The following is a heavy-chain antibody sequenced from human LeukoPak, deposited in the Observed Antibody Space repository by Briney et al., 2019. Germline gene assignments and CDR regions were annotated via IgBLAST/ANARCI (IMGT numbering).Heavy chain of an antibody. CDR1: GYTFTSYY. CDR2: INPSVGST. J-gene: IGHJ6*03. V-gene: IGHV1-46*01. Sequence: ASVKVSCKASGYTFTSYYMHWVRQAPGQGLEWMGIINPSVGSTSYAQKFQGRVTMTRDTSTSTVYMELSSLRSEDTAVYYCASRSSSSPYYYYMDVWGKGTTVTVSS. D-gene: IGHD6-6*01. CDR3: ASRSSSSPYYYYMDV.